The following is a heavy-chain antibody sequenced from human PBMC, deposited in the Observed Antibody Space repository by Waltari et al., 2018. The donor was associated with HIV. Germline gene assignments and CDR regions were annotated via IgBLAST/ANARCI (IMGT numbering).Heavy chain of an antibody. J-gene: IGHJ6*02. V-gene: IGHV3-7*01. CDR1: GFPFSSYW. CDR2: IKQDGNEK. CDR3: ARDTLYHYYGMDV. Sequence: EVQLVESGGGLVQPGGSLRLSCAASGFPFSSYWMSWVRQAPGKGLEWVANIKQDGNEKHYVDSVKGRFTISRDNAKNSLYLQMNSLRAEDTAMYYCARDTLYHYYGMDVWGQGTTVTVSS.